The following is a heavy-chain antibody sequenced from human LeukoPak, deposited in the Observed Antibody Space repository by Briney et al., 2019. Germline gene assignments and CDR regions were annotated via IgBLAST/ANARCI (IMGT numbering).Heavy chain of an antibody. D-gene: IGHD4-11*01. CDR1: GGSISTYY. CDR3: ARFSDYSPWFDP. J-gene: IGHJ5*02. CDR2: IYYSGST. Sequence: PSETLSLTCTVSGGSISTYYWSWIRQPPGKGLEWIGFIYYSGSTNYNPSLKYRVAISVDTSKNQLSLNLSSVTAADTAVYYCARFSDYSPWFDPWGQGTLVTVSS. V-gene: IGHV4-59*01.